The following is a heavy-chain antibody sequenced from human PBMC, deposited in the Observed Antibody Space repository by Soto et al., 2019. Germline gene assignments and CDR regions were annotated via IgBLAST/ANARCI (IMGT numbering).Heavy chain of an antibody. V-gene: IGHV4-4*02. CDR2: IYHSGST. CDR3: ATRWGIGAPIIN. D-gene: IGHD3-10*01. Sequence: SETLSLTCAVSGGSISSSNWWRWVRQPPGKGLEWIGEIYHSGSTNYDPSLKSRVTISVDKSKNQFSLKVSSVTAADTAVYYCATRWGIGAPIINWGQGTPVTVSS. CDR1: GGSISSSNW. J-gene: IGHJ4*02.